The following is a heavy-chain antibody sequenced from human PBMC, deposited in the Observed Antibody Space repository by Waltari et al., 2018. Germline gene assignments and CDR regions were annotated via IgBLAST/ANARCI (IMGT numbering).Heavy chain of an antibody. CDR1: GDSISSSSYY. D-gene: IGHD2-15*01. V-gene: IGHV4-39*01. Sequence: QLQLQESGPGLVKASETLSLTCTVSGDSISSSSYYWGWVRQPPGKGLEWIGNMYYRGGTYYNPPLKSRVTISGDTSKSQFSLKLSSVTAADTSMYYCVRHARTTSGGKHFDHWGQGMLVTVSP. J-gene: IGHJ4*02. CDR3: VRHARTTSGGKHFDH. CDR2: MYYRGGT.